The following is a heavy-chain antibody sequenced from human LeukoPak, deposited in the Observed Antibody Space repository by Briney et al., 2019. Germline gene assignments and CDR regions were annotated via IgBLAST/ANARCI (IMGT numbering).Heavy chain of an antibody. CDR2: IYDSGST. CDR3: ARLEMATIPNWFDP. J-gene: IGHJ5*02. D-gene: IGHD5-24*01. Sequence: SETLSLTCAVSGGSINNYYWSWIRQPPGKGLEWIGYIYDSGSTNYNPSLKSRVTTSLDTSKNQVSLELSSVTAADTAVYYCARLEMATIPNWFDPWGQGTLVTVSS. CDR1: GGSINNYY. V-gene: IGHV4-59*12.